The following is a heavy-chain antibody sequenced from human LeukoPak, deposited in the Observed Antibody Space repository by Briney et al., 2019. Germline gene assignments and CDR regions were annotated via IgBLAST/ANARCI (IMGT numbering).Heavy chain of an antibody. CDR3: ARLGGYYDILTGPY. CDR2: TYYRSKWYN. J-gene: IGHJ4*02. D-gene: IGHD3-9*01. Sequence: SQTLSLTCAISGDSVSSNSTAWNWIRQSPSRGLEWLGRTYYRSKWYNDYAVSVKSRITINPDTSKNQFSLKLSSVTAADTAVYYCARLGGYYDILTGPYWGQGTLVTVSS. V-gene: IGHV6-1*01. CDR1: GDSVSSNSTA.